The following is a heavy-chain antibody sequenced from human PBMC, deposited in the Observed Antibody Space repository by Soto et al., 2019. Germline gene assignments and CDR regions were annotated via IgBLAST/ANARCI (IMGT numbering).Heavy chain of an antibody. CDR3: VAFAYQLHTLDY. Sequence: EVQLVESGGGLVKPGGSLRLSCAASGFTFSSYSMNWVRQAPGKGLEWVSSISSSSSYIYYADSVKGRFTISRDNAKNSLYLQMNSLRAVDTAVYYCVAFAYQLHTLDYWGQGTLVTVSS. D-gene: IGHD2-2*01. CDR2: ISSSSSYI. V-gene: IGHV3-21*01. CDR1: GFTFSSYS. J-gene: IGHJ4*02.